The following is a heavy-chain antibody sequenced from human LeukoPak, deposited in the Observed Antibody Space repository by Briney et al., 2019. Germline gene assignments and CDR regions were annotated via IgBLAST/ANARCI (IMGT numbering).Heavy chain of an antibody. J-gene: IGHJ4*02. Sequence: SGGSLRLSCVVSGFRFTDYGLHWVRQAPGKGLEWVTVISSDGNDKDYADSVKGRFTISRDNSKNTLYLQMNSLRAEDTAVYYCASYTPPDYYGSGTHDYWGQGTLVTVSS. CDR1: GFRFTDYG. CDR2: ISSDGNDK. CDR3: ASYTPPDYYGSGTHDY. D-gene: IGHD3-10*01. V-gene: IGHV3-30-3*01.